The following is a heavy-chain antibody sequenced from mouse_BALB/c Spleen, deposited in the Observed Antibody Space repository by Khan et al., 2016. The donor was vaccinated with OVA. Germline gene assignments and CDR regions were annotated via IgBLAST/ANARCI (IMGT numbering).Heavy chain of an antibody. CDR3: ARVGIIYYGNDAYDFDY. V-gene: IGHV5-6-3*01. Sequence: EVELVESGGGLVQPGGSLKLSCAASGFTFSTYGMSWVRQTPDKRLELVATINTNVGSTYYPDSVKGRFTISRDNAKNTLYLQMSSLKSEDTAMYYCARVGIIYYGNDAYDFDYWGQGTTVTVSS. CDR1: GFTFSTYG. CDR2: INTNVGST. D-gene: IGHD2-2*01. J-gene: IGHJ2*01.